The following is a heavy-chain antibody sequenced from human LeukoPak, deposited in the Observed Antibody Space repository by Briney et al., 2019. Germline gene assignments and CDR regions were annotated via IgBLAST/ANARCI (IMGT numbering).Heavy chain of an antibody. CDR3: ARDNSVGDTAWWFDP. CDR1: GYTFTSHG. CDR2: ISGYNGNT. D-gene: IGHD1-26*01. V-gene: IGHV1-18*01. J-gene: IGHJ5*02. Sequence: ASVKVSCKASGYTFTSHGIIWVRQAPGQGLEWMGWISGYNGNTNYAQKIQGRVTMTTDTSTTTAYMELRSLRSDDTAIYYCARDNSVGDTAWWFDPWGQGTLVTVSS.